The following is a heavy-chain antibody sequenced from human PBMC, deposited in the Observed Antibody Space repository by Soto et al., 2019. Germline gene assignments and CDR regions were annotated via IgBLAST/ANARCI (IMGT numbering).Heavy chain of an antibody. CDR1: GDSVSSNSAA. CDR2: TYYRSKWYN. V-gene: IGHV6-1*01. Sequence: SQTLSLTCAISGDSVSSNSAAWNWIRQSPSRGLEWLGRTYYRSKWYNDYAVSVKSRITINPDTSKNQFSLQLNSVTPEDTAVYYCARGVSVRAGEYYYYGMDVWGQGTTVIVSS. CDR3: ARGVSVRAGEYYYYGMDV. D-gene: IGHD3-10*02. J-gene: IGHJ6*02.